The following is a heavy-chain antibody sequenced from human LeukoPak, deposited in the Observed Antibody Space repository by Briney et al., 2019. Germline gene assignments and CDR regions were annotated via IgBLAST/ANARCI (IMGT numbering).Heavy chain of an antibody. Sequence: GRSLRLSCAASGFTFSSYAMHWVRQAPGKGLEWVAVISSDGSSKYYADSVKGRFTISRDNSRNTLYLQMSSLRAEDTAVYYCATFGVIVRNDYFDYWGQGVLVAVSS. CDR2: ISSDGSSK. D-gene: IGHD3-3*01. V-gene: IGHV3-30-3*01. CDR3: ATFGVIVRNDYFDY. CDR1: GFTFSSYA. J-gene: IGHJ4*02.